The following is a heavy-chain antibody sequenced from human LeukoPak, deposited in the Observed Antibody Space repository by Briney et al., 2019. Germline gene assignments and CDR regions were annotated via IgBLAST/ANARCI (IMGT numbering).Heavy chain of an antibody. V-gene: IGHV4-34*01. D-gene: IGHD2-21*01. CDR2: INHSGSN. CDR3: ARGSPRGGDFYYYYMDV. Sequence: PSETLSLTCAVYGCSFSGYYWSWIRQPPGKGLEWMGEINHSGSNNYNTSLKSRVTISVDTSKNQSSLKLSSVTAADMLVYGCARGSPRGGDFYYYYMDVWGKGTTVTVSS. J-gene: IGHJ6*03. CDR1: GCSFSGYY.